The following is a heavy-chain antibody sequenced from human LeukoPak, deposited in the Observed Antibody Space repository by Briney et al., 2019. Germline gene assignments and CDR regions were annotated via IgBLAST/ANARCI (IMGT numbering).Heavy chain of an antibody. D-gene: IGHD2-2*01. CDR3: ARDFSCSSTSCYYYYGLDV. Sequence: PGGSLRLSCAASGFTFSSYAMHWVRQAPGKGLEWVAIISYDGSNKYYAGSVEGRFTISRDNSKNTLYMQMNSLRSEDTAVYYCARDFSCSSTSCYYYYGLDVWGQGTTVTVSS. J-gene: IGHJ6*02. V-gene: IGHV3-30-3*01. CDR1: GFTFSSYA. CDR2: ISYDGSNK.